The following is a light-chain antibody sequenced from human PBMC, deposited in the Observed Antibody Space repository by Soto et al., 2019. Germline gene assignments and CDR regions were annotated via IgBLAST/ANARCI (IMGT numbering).Light chain of an antibody. CDR1: QSVSSY. CDR3: QQRSNWPLLT. Sequence: EIVLTQSPATLSLSPGERATLSCRASQSVSSYLAWYQQKPGQAPRLLIYDASNRATGIPARFSGSGSGTYFTLTISSLEPEDCAVYYCQQRSNWPLLTFGGGTKLEIK. V-gene: IGKV3-11*01. CDR2: DAS. J-gene: IGKJ4*01.